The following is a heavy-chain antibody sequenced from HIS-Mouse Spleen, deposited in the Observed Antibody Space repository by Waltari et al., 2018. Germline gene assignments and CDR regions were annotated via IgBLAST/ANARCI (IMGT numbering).Heavy chain of an antibody. CDR2: IKQDRSEK. Sequence: EVQLVESGGGLVQPGGSLRLSCGASGFTFSSYWMSWVRQAPGKGRRGVGNIKQDRSEKDYVDSVKSRFTISRDNAKNSLYLQMNSLGAEDTAVYYCARERRGPGWFDPWGQGTLVTVSS. CDR3: ARERRGPGWFDP. J-gene: IGHJ5*02. D-gene: IGHD5-12*01. CDR1: GFTFSSYW. V-gene: IGHV3-7*01.